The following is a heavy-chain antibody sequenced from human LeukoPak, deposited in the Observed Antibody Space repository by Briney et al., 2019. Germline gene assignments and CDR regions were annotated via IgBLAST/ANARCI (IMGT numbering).Heavy chain of an antibody. J-gene: IGHJ5*02. CDR3: ARAGTNSLNNWFDP. CDR2: IKQDGSVK. V-gene: IGHV3-7*05. D-gene: IGHD4-23*01. CDR1: GFTFSSYS. Sequence: PGGSLRLSCAASGFTFSSYSMGWVRQAPGKGLEWVANIKQDGSVKYYVDSVKGRFTISRDNAENSLYLQLSSLRAEDTAVYYCARAGTNSLNNWFDPWGQGTLVTVSS.